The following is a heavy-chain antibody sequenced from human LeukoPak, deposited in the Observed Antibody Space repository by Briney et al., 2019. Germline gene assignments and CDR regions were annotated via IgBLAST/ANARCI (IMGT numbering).Heavy chain of an antibody. CDR3: AKGGGAYYYGSGSYDYYMDV. CDR1: GFTFISEG. V-gene: IGHV3-23*01. J-gene: IGHJ6*03. CDR2: ISGRGVST. Sequence: GALRLSCAASGFTFISEGRSGVRQAPGKGREWVSAISGRGVSTYYADSGKGRFTISSDNSTNTVSLQMTRLRAEDTAVYYCAKGGGAYYYGSGSYDYYMDVWGKGTTVTISS. D-gene: IGHD3-10*01.